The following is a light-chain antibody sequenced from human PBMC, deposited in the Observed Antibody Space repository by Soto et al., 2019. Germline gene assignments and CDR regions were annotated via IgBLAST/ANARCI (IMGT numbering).Light chain of an antibody. Sequence: EIVMTQSPATLSVSPGERDTLSCRASQSVSSNLPWYQKNLGQAPRLLIYVASTRVFGFPASFIGSCFGTDFPLTFSSLQSEDFAVYYCQQYNNWPRRTFGQGTKV. CDR2: VAS. V-gene: IGKV3-15*01. CDR3: QQYNNWPRRT. CDR1: QSVSSN. J-gene: IGKJ1*01.